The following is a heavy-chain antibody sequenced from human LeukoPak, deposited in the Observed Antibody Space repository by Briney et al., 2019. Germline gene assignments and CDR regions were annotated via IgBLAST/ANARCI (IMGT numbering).Heavy chain of an antibody. V-gene: IGHV3-66*01. J-gene: IGHJ4*02. CDR1: GFPFNVQT. D-gene: IGHD1-26*01. Sequence: GGSLRLSCAASGFPFNVQTMSWVRQAPGKGLEWVSVIYSGGSTYYADSVKGRFTISRDNSKNTLYLQMNSLRAEDTAVYYCARGGSYGSHPDYWGQGTLVTVSS. CDR2: IYSGGST. CDR3: ARGGSYGSHPDY.